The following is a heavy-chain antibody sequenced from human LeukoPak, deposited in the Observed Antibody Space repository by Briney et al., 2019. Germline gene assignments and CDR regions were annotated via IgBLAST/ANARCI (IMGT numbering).Heavy chain of an antibody. D-gene: IGHD6-19*01. CDR3: ARDQQWLVPRYYYYGMDV. V-gene: IGHV3-7*01. Sequence: PGGSLRVSCAASGFTFSSYWMSWVRQAPGKGLEWVANIKQDGSEKYYVDSVKGRFTISRDNAENSLYLQMNSLRAEDTAVYYCARDQQWLVPRYYYYGMDVWGQGTTVTVSS. CDR1: GFTFSSYW. J-gene: IGHJ6*02. CDR2: IKQDGSEK.